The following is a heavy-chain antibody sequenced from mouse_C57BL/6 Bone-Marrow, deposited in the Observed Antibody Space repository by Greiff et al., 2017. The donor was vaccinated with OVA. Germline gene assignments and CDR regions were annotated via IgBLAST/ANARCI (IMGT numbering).Heavy chain of an antibody. Sequence: QVQLQQSGAELVRPGASVKLSCKASGYTFTDYYINWVKQRPGQGLEWIARIYPGSGNHYYNEKFKGKATLTAEKSSSTAYMQLSSLTSEDSAVYFCARPYYGNPAWFAYWGQGTLVTVSA. CDR2: IYPGSGNH. V-gene: IGHV1-76*01. D-gene: IGHD2-10*01. CDR3: ARPYYGNPAWFAY. CDR1: GYTFTDYY. J-gene: IGHJ3*01.